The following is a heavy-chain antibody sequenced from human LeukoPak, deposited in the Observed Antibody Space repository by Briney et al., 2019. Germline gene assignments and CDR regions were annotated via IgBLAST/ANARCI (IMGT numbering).Heavy chain of an antibody. Sequence: SETLSLTCTVSGGSISSGSDYWSWIRQPAGKGLEWIGRIYTSGITKYNPSLNSRVTISVDRSKNQFSLTLSSVTAADTAVYYCARAETVVWFDPWGQGTLVTVSS. CDR3: ARAETVVWFDP. D-gene: IGHD4-11*01. V-gene: IGHV4-61*02. J-gene: IGHJ5*02. CDR1: GGSISSGSDY. CDR2: IYTSGIT.